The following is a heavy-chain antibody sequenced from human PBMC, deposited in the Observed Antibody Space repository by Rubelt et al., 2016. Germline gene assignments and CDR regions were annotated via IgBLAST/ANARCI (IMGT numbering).Heavy chain of an antibody. CDR3: ARDHFPSGSYSPTNFDY. J-gene: IGHJ4*02. CDR2: ISAYNGNT. V-gene: IGHV1-18*01. D-gene: IGHD3-10*01. CDR1: GYTFTSYG. Sequence: QVQLVQSGTEVKKPGASVKVSCKASGYTFTSYGITWVRQAPGQGLEWMGWISAYNGNTNYAQKLQGRCTMTTGPSTRTVFLGLRGLRSEATAVYYGARDHFPSGSYSPTNFDYWGQGTLVTVSS.